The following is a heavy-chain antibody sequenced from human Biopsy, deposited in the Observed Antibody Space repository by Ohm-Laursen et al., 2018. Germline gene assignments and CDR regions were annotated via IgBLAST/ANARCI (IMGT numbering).Heavy chain of an antibody. CDR2: TYYRSKWYN. D-gene: IGHD1-1*01. CDR3: ARETPTGIPFNWFDP. CDR1: GDSASSNSAA. J-gene: IGHJ5*02. V-gene: IGHV6-1*01. Sequence: TLSLTCAISGDSASSNSAAWNWIRQSPSRGLEWLGRTYYRSKWYNDYAVSVKSRMTINADTFKNQFSLQLNSVTPEDTAVYYCARETPTGIPFNWFDPWGQGTLVTVSS.